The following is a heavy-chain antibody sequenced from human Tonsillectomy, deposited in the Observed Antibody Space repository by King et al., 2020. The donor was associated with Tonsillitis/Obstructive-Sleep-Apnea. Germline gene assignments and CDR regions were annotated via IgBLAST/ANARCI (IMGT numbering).Heavy chain of an antibody. J-gene: IGHJ6*03. CDR3: VRDWGYGYKDG. CDR1: GFTFSSCW. CDR2: INGDGSST. D-gene: IGHD3-16*01. Sequence: VQLVESGGGLVQPGGSLRLSCAASGFTFSSCWMHWVRQAPGKGLVWVSRINGDGSSTTYGDSVKGRFTISRDNAKNTVYMQMNSLRAEETAVYYCVRDWGYGYKDGWGKGNKVTVSS. V-gene: IGHV3-74*01.